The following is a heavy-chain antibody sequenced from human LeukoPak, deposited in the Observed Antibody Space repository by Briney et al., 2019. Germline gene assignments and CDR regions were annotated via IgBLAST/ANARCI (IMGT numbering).Heavy chain of an antibody. CDR3: VKGLGYCSGGTCY. V-gene: IGHV3-30*02. CDR1: GFTFSSYG. Sequence: PGGSLRLSCAASGFTFSSYGMHWVRQAPGKGLEWVTFIRYDGNNKYYADSVKGRFTISRDNSKNTLYLQMNSLRVGDTAVYYCVKGLGYCSGGTCYWGQGTLVTVSS. CDR2: IRYDGNNK. J-gene: IGHJ4*02. D-gene: IGHD2-15*01.